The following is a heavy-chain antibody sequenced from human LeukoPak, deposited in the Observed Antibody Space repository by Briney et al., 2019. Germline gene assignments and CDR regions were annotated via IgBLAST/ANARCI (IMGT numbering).Heavy chain of an antibody. J-gene: IGHJ4*02. D-gene: IGHD3-9*01. CDR1: GFMFNKFA. CDR3: ARGNDILTGYLDY. CDR2: ISAGGDYT. Sequence: GGSLRLSCAASGFMFNKFAMSWVRQAPGKGLKWVSGISAGGDYTYHADSVKGRFTISRDNSKNTVYPQMNSLRAEDTAVYYCARGNDILTGYLDYWGQGTLVTVSS. V-gene: IGHV3-23*01.